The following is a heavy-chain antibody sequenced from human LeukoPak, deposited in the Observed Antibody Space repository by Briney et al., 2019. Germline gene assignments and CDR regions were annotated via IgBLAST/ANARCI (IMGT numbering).Heavy chain of an antibody. CDR2: LYYSGST. J-gene: IGHJ4*02. CDR3: ASSPLTSSIAAVDH. Sequence: GSLRLSCAASGFTFSSYSMSWVRQAPGKELEWIGSLYYSGSTYYNPSLKSRLTISVDTSNNQFSLKLSSVTAADTAVYYCASSPLTSSIAAVDHWGQGTLVTVSS. D-gene: IGHD6-13*01. CDR1: GFTFSSYS. V-gene: IGHV4-59*05.